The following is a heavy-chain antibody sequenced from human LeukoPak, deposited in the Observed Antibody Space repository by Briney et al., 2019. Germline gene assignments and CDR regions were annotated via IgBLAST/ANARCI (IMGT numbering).Heavy chain of an antibody. D-gene: IGHD2-21*01. CDR3: ARATYCGGDCYPPGGDAFDI. CDR2: INWNGGST. V-gene: IGHV3-20*04. CDR1: GFTFDDYG. Sequence: PGGSLRLSCAASGFTFDDYGMSWVRQAPGKGLEWVSGINWNGGSTGYADSVKGQFTISRGNAKNSLYLQMNSLRAEDTALYYCARATYCGGDCYPPGGDAFDIWGQGTMVTVSS. J-gene: IGHJ3*02.